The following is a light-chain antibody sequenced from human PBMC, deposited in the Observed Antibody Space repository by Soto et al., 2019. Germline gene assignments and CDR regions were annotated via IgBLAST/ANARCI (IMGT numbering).Light chain of an antibody. CDR1: SSDVGGYNY. Sequence: QPALTQPASVSGSPGQSITISCTGTSSDVGGYNYVSWYQQHPGKAPKLIIYEVSNRPSGVSNRFSGSKSGNTASLTISGLQAEDEADYYCSSYTRSNTYVFGTGTKVTVL. CDR3: SSYTRSNTYV. V-gene: IGLV2-14*01. J-gene: IGLJ1*01. CDR2: EVS.